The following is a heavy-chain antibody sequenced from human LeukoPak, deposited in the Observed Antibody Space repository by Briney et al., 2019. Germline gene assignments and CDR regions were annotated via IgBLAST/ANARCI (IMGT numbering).Heavy chain of an antibody. J-gene: IGHJ3*02. CDR2: IYYSGST. D-gene: IGHD4-17*01. V-gene: IGHV4-30-4*08. CDR1: GGSISSGDYY. Sequence: SQTLSLTCTVSGGSISSGDYYWSWIRHPPWKGLEWIGYIYYSGSTYYNPSLKSRVTISVDTSKDQFSLKLSSVTAADTAVYYCATYDYGDYGGSDAFDIWGQGTMVTVSS. CDR3: ATYDYGDYGGSDAFDI.